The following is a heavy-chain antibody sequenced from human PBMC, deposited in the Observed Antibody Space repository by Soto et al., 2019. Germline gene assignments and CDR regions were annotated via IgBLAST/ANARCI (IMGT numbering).Heavy chain of an antibody. V-gene: IGHV5-51*01. D-gene: IGHD3-3*02. CDR1: GYSFTSYW. J-gene: IGHJ6*02. CDR3: ARQATSKGKYGMDV. Sequence: GESLKISCXGSGYSFTSYWIGWVRQMPGKGLEWMGIIYPGDSDIRYSPSFQGQVTISTDKSISTAYLQWSGLKASDTAMYYCARQATSKGKYGMDVWGQGTTVTVSS. CDR2: IYPGDSDI.